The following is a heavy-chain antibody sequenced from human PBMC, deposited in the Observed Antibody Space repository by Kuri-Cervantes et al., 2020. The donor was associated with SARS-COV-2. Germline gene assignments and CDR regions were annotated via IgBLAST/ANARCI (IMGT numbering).Heavy chain of an antibody. CDR3: AKDLAVAGSEDDS. CDR2: LSVSGGNT. Sequence: GGSLRLSCAASGFTFSSYAMTWVRQSTGKGLEWVSSLSVSGGNTYYADSVKGRFTISRDNSRNTLYLQMNSLSAEDTAVYYCAKDLAVAGSEDDSWGQGTLVTVSS. J-gene: IGHJ4*02. V-gene: IGHV3-23*01. CDR1: GFTFSSYA. D-gene: IGHD6-19*01.